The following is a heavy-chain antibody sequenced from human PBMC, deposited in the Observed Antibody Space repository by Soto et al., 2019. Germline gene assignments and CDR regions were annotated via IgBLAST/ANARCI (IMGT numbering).Heavy chain of an antibody. Sequence: SESLSLTCTVSGGSISNFYWSWIRPPAGKGLEWIGYISYSGNTNYNPSLKSRVSISVDTSKNQLSLNLTSVTAADTAVYYCACNRHYYDSSGYASGFDPWGQGTLVTVSS. CDR1: GGSISNFY. V-gene: IGHV4-59*01. J-gene: IGHJ5*02. CDR2: ISYSGNT. D-gene: IGHD3-22*01. CDR3: ACNRHYYDSSGYASGFDP.